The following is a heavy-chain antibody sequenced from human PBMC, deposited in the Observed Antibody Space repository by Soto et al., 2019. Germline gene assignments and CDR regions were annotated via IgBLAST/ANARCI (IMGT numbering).Heavy chain of an antibody. J-gene: IGHJ4*02. CDR3: ARDLGDYYGSGSYYFDY. CDR2: INPSGGST. D-gene: IGHD3-10*01. Sequence: GASVKVSCKASGYTFTSYYMHWVRQAPGQGLEWMGIINPSGGSTSYAQKFQGRVTMTRDTSTSTVYMELSSLRSEDTAVYYCARDLGDYYGSGSYYFDYWGQGTLVTVSS. CDR1: GYTFTSYY. V-gene: IGHV1-46*01.